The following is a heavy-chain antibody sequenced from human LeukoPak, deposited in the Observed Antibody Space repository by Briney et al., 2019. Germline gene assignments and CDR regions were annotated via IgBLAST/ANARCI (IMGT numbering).Heavy chain of an antibody. V-gene: IGHV3-30*14. D-gene: IGHD1-26*01. J-gene: IGHJ4*02. CDR3: ARARYSGSYFTTPPDY. CDR2: ISHDGSNK. CDR1: GFTFSNYA. Sequence: GGSLRLSCAASGFTFSNYAIHWVRQAPGKGLEWVAVISHDGSNKYYADSVKGRFTISRDNSKNTLYLQMGSLRAEDMAVYYCARARYSGSYFTTPPDYWGQGTLVTVSS.